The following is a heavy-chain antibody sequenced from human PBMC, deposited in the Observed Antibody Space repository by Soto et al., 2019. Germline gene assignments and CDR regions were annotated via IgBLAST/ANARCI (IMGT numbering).Heavy chain of an antibody. D-gene: IGHD1-26*01. J-gene: IGHJ6*02. CDR3: ARFIVGGEYYGMDV. CDR2: IYYSGST. CDR1: GGSISSYY. Sequence: SETLSLTCTVSGGSISSYYWSWIRQPPGKGLEWIGYIYYSGSTNYNPSLKSRVTISVDTSKNQFSLKLSSVTAADTAVYYCARFIVGGEYYGMDVWGQGTTVTVSS. V-gene: IGHV4-59*01.